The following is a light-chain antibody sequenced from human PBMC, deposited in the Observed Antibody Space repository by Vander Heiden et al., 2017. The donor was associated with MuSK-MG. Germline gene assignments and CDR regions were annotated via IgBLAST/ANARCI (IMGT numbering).Light chain of an antibody. V-gene: IGLV3-21*04. Sequence: SYVLTQPPPVSVAPGKTARITCGGNNIGSKGVHWYQQKPGQAPVLVIYYDSDRPSGIPERFSGSNSGNTATLTISRVEAGDEADYYCQVWDSSSDHVVFGGGTKLTVL. J-gene: IGLJ2*01. CDR2: YDS. CDR3: QVWDSSSDHVV. CDR1: NIGSKG.